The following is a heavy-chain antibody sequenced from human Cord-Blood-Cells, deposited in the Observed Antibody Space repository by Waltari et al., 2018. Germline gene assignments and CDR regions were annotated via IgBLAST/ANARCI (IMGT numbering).Heavy chain of an antibody. CDR3: ARRAYDYIWGSYRPPFDY. V-gene: IGHV4-34*01. CDR1: GGSFSGYY. CDR2: INHSGST. J-gene: IGHJ4*02. D-gene: IGHD3-16*02. Sequence: QVQLQQWGAGLLKPSETLSLTCAVYGGSFSGYYWSWIRQPPGKGLEWIGEINHSGSTNYNPSLKSRVTISVDTSKNQFSLKLSSVTAADTAVYYCARRAYDYIWGSYRPPFDYWGQGTLVTVSS.